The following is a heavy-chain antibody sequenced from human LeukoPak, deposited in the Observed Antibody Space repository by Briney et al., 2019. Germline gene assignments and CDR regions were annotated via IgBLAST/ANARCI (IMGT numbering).Heavy chain of an antibody. CDR1: GFTFSSYS. CDR3: ARGAGNPYDFWSGYHAVFYYFDY. V-gene: IGHV3-21*01. D-gene: IGHD3-3*01. CDR2: ISSSSSYI. J-gene: IGHJ4*02. Sequence: GGSLRLSCAASGFTFSSYSMNRVRQAPGKGLEWVSSISSSSSYIYYADSVKGRFTISRDNAKNSLYLQMNSLRAEDTAVYYCARGAGNPYDFWSGYHAVFYYFDYWGQGTLVTVSS.